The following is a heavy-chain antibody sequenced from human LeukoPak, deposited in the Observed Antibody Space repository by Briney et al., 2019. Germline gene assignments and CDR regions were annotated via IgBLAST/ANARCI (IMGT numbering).Heavy chain of an antibody. J-gene: IGHJ6*03. Sequence: ASVKVSCKASGYTFTSYAMNWVRQAPGQGLGWMGWINTNTGNPTYAQGFTGRFVFSLDTSVSTAYLQISSLKAEDTAVYYCARAGVLYHYYYYYYMDVWGKGTTVTVSS. V-gene: IGHV7-4-1*02. CDR2: INTNTGNP. CDR1: GYTFTSYA. D-gene: IGHD1-1*01. CDR3: ARAGVLYHYYYYYYMDV.